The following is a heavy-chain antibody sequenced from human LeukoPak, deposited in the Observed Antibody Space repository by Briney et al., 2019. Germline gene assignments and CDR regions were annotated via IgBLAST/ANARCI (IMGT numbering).Heavy chain of an antibody. CDR2: IIPIFGTA. CDR1: GGTFSSYA. CDR3: ARDTWRPRSGSYYEGGAFDI. V-gene: IGHV1-69*01. J-gene: IGHJ3*02. D-gene: IGHD1-26*01. Sequence: AASVKVSCKASGGTFSSYAISWVRQAPGQGLEWMGGIIPIFGTANYAQKFQGRVTITADESTSTAYMELSSLRSEDTAVYYCARDTWRPRSGSYYEGGAFDIWGQGTMVTVSS.